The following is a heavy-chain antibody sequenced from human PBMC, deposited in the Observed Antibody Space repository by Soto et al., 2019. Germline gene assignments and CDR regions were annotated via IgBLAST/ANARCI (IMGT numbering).Heavy chain of an antibody. V-gene: IGHV4-59*01. CDR3: AREGYYDSSGCNYYGMDV. D-gene: IGHD3-22*01. CDR2: IYYSGST. Sequence: SETLSLTCTVSGGSISSYYWSWIRQPPGKGLEWIGYIYYSGSTNYNPSLKSRVTISVDTSKNQFSLKLSSVTAADTAVYYCAREGYYDSSGCNYYGMDVWGQGTTVTVSS. CDR1: GGSISSYY. J-gene: IGHJ6*02.